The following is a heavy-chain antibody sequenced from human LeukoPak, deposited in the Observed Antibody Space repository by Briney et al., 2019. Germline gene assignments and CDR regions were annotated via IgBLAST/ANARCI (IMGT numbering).Heavy chain of an antibody. CDR2: ISGSGGST. CDR1: GFTFSSYA. V-gene: IGHV3-23*01. Sequence: GGSLRLSCAASGFTFSSYAMSWVRQAPGKGLEWVSTISGSGGSTYYADSVKGRFTISRDNSKNTLYLQLNSLRAEDTAVYYCARRPTAGTFDYWGQGTLVTVSS. J-gene: IGHJ4*02. CDR3: ARRPTAGTFDY. D-gene: IGHD6-19*01.